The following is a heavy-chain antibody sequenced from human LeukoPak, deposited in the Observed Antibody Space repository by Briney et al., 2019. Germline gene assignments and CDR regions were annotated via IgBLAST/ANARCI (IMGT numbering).Heavy chain of an antibody. J-gene: IGHJ5*02. CDR2: IYTSGST. D-gene: IGHD6-19*01. CDR3: ARGGGIAVAGGHNWFDP. V-gene: IGHV4-4*07. CDR1: GGSISSYY. Sequence: SETLSLTCTVSGGSISSYYWSWIRQPAGKGLEWIGRIYTSGSTNYNPSLKSRVTMSVDTSKNQFSLKLSSVTAADTAVYYCARGGGIAVAGGHNWFDPWGQGTLVTVSS.